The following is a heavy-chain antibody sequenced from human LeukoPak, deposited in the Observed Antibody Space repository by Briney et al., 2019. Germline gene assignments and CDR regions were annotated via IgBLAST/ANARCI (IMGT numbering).Heavy chain of an antibody. CDR1: GFTFSSYA. Sequence: PGRSLRLSCAASGFTFSSYAMHWVRQAPGKGLEWVSSISSSSSYIYYADSVKGRFTISRDNAKNSLYLQMNSLRAEDTAVYYCARARNEESIDYWGQGTLVTVSS. CDR2: ISSSSSYI. D-gene: IGHD1-1*01. J-gene: IGHJ4*02. V-gene: IGHV3-21*01. CDR3: ARARNEESIDY.